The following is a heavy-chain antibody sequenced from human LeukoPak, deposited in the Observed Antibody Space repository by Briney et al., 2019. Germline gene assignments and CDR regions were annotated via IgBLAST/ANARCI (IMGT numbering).Heavy chain of an antibody. CDR1: GFSFSSYW. D-gene: IGHD5-24*01. CDR3: ARDNAYMLDY. CDR2: INTDGRTT. V-gene: IGHV3-74*03. J-gene: IGHJ4*02. Sequence: PGGSLRLSCAASGFSFSSYWMNWVRQTPGKGLVWVAHINTDGRTTTYADSVKGRFTVSRDNAKNTLYLGMNRLRAEDTAVYYCARDNAYMLDYWGQGTQVTVSS.